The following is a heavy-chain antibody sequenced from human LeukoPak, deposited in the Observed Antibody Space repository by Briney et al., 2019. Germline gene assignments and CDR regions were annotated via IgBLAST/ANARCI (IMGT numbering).Heavy chain of an antibody. J-gene: IGHJ5*02. V-gene: IGHV3-7*01. CDR1: GFTFSSYW. D-gene: IGHD3-16*01. CDR3: ARDSATWGVMSWFDP. CDR2: IKQDGSEK. Sequence: GGSLRLSCAASGFTFSSYWMSWVRQAPGKGLEWVANIKQDGSEKYYVDSVKGRFTISRDNAKNSLYLQMNSLRAEDTAVYYCARDSATWGVMSWFDPWGQGTLVTVSS.